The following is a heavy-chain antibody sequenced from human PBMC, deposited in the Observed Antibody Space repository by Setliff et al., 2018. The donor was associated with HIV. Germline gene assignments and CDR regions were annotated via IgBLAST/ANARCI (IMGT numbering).Heavy chain of an antibody. V-gene: IGHV1-69-2*01. D-gene: IGHD6-19*01. CDR3: ATVHISTGWFY. CDR1: GYTFTDYY. J-gene: IGHJ4*02. Sequence: ASVKVSCKASGYTFTDYYMHWVRQAPGKGLEWMGRVDPKDGGAIYAEKFQGRVTISADTSTDTAYMELSSLRSEDTAVYYCATVHISTGWFYWSQGTLVTVAS. CDR2: VDPKDGGA.